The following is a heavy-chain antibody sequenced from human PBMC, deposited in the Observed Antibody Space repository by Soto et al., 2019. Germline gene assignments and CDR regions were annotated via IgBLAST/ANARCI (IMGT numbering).Heavy chain of an antibody. V-gene: IGHV3-30-3*01. CDR1: GFTFSSYA. CDR2: ISYDGSNK. J-gene: IGHJ4*02. Sequence: GGSLRLSCAASGFTFSSYAMHWVRQAPGKGLEWVAVISYDGSNKYYADSVKGRFTISRDNAKNSLYLQMNSLRAEDTAVYYCARDRDYAFDYWGQGTLVTVSS. D-gene: IGHD4-17*01. CDR3: ARDRDYAFDY.